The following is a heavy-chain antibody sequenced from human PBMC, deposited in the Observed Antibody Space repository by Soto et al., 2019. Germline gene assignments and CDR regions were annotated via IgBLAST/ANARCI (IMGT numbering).Heavy chain of an antibody. V-gene: IGHV1-58*01. J-gene: IGHJ3*02. D-gene: IGHD3-10*02. CDR3: EIKGYMFSNEYDI. Sequence: GASVKVSCKASGFTFTNSAVQWVRQARGQRLEWIGWIVVGSGDTNYAQKFQERVTITRDMSTSTAYMEMRSLRSEDTAVYYCEIKGYMFSNEYDIWGQGTLVTVSS. CDR2: IVVGSGDT. CDR1: GFTFTNSA.